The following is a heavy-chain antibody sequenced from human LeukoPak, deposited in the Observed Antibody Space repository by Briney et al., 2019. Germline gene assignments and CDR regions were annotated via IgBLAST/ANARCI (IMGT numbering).Heavy chain of an antibody. D-gene: IGHD6-6*01. Sequence: GGSLRLSCAASGFTFSSYSIHWVRQAPGKGLEWVAVISYDGSNKYYADSVEGRFTISRDNSKNTLYLQMNSLRAEDTAVYYCARGKQFVSDYWGQGTLVTVSS. CDR2: ISYDGSNK. V-gene: IGHV3-30*04. CDR3: ARGKQFVSDY. J-gene: IGHJ4*02. CDR1: GFTFSSYS.